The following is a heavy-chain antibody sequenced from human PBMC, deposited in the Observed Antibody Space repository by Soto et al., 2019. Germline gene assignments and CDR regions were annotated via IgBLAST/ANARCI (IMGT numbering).Heavy chain of an antibody. CDR1: GFTFSSYA. J-gene: IGHJ6*02. V-gene: IGHV3-23*01. CDR2: ISGSGGST. D-gene: IGHD2-2*01. CDR3: AKDGVVVPAAMGELYGMDV. Sequence: GGSLRLSCAASGFTFSSYAMSWVRQAPGKGLEWVSAISGSGGSTYYADSVKGRFTISRDNSKNTLYLQMNSLRAEDTAVYYCAKDGVVVPAAMGELYGMDVWGQGTTVTVSS.